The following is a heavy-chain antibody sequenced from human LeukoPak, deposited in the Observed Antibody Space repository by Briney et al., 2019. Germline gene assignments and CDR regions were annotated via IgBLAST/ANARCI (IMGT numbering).Heavy chain of an antibody. V-gene: IGHV1-2*02. CDR1: GYTFTGYY. CDR3: ARGQEQLVYYYYYMDV. Sequence: GASVKVSCKASGYTFTGYYMHWVRQAPGQGLEWMGWINPNSGGTNYAQKFQGRVTMTRDTSISTAYMELSRLRSDDTAVYYCARGQEQLVYYYYYMDVWGKGTTVTVSS. J-gene: IGHJ6*03. CDR2: INPNSGGT. D-gene: IGHD6-6*01.